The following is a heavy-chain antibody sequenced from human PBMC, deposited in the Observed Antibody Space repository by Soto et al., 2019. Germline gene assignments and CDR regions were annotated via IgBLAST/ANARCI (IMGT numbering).Heavy chain of an antibody. CDR1: GGSISSGGYS. CDR2: IYHSGST. CDR3: ARVACSGGSCYFGYFQH. Sequence: PSETLSLTCAVSGGSISSGGYSWSWIRQPPGKGLEWIGYIYHSGSTYYNPSLKSRVTISVDRSKNQFSLKLSSVTAADTAVYYCARVACSGGSCYFGYFQHWGQGTLVTVS. V-gene: IGHV4-30-2*01. D-gene: IGHD2-15*01. J-gene: IGHJ1*01.